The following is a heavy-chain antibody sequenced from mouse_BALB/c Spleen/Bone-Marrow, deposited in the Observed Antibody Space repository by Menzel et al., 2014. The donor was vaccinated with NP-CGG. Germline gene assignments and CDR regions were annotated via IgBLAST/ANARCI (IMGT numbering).Heavy chain of an antibody. D-gene: IGHD2-2*01. CDR3: TRGDGYGGFAY. CDR2: IHPSDSET. J-gene: IGHJ3*01. Sequence: QVQLQQSGAELVRPGASVELSCKTSGYSFTTYWMNWVKQRPGQGLEWIGMIHPSDSETKLNQKFKDKATLTVDKSSNTAYMQLNSPTSEDSAVYYCTRGDGYGGFAYWGQGTLVTVSA. V-gene: IGHV1-61*01. CDR1: GYSFTTYW.